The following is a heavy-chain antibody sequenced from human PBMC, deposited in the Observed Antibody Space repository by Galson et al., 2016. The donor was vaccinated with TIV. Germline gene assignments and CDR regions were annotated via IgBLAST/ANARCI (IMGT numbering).Heavy chain of an antibody. V-gene: IGHV4-30-4*01. CDR2: IYYSGST. J-gene: IGHJ4*02. CDR3: ARCGQWSTYYFDY. Sequence: LSLTCTVSGGSISSGGYYWSWIRQPPGKGLEWIGNIYYSGSTNLNPSLRSRLTMSVDRSKNQFSLKLMSVTAADTAVYYCARCGQWSTYYFDYWGQGTLVTVSS. D-gene: IGHD2-15*01. CDR1: GGSISSGGYY.